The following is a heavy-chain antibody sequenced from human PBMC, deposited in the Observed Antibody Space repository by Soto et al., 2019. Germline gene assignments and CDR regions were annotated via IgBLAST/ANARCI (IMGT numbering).Heavy chain of an antibody. D-gene: IGHD3-10*01. Sequence: AASVKVSCKASGYTFTSYDINWVRQATGQGLEWMGWMNPNSGNTGYAQKFQGRVTMTRNTSISTAYMELSSLRSEDTAVYYCARAPPMVRGVIGYYYYYYMDVWGKGTTVTVSS. V-gene: IGHV1-8*01. CDR1: GYTFTSYD. J-gene: IGHJ6*03. CDR3: ARAPPMVRGVIGYYYYYYMDV. CDR2: MNPNSGNT.